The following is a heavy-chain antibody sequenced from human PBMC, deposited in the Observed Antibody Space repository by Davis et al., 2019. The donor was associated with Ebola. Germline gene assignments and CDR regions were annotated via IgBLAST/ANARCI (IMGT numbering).Heavy chain of an antibody. Sequence: ASVKVSCKASGYTFTGYYMHWVRQAPGQGLEWMGRINPNSGGTNYAQKFQGRVTMTRDTSISTAYMELSRLRSDDTAVYYCATEGRGGYSYGQTLTFDYWGQGTLVTVSS. J-gene: IGHJ4*02. CDR1: GYTFTGYY. D-gene: IGHD5-18*01. CDR2: INPNSGGT. CDR3: ATEGRGGYSYGQTLTFDY. V-gene: IGHV1-2*06.